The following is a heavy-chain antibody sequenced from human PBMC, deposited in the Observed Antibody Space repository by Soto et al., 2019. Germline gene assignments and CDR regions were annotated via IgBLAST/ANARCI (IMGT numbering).Heavy chain of an antibody. J-gene: IGHJ6*02. D-gene: IGHD3-10*01. CDR1: GGSISSGGYY. V-gene: IGHV4-31*03. CDR2: IYYSGST. CDR3: ARDQVVRGDHPGYYYGMDV. Sequence: SETLSLTCTVSGGSISSGGYYWSWIRQHPGKGLEWIGYIYYSGSTYYNPSLKSRVTISVDTSKNQFSLKLSSVTAADTAVYYCARDQVVRGDHPGYYYGMDVWGQGTTVTVSS.